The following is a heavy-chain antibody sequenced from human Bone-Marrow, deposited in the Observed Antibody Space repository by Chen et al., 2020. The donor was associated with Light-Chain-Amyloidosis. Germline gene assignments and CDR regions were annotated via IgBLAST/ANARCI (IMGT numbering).Heavy chain of an antibody. Sequence: VQLVESGGGLVQPGGSLRLSCVASGFDFGNNAMTWVRHIPGKGLEWVSSISSTSSYIYYADSVKGRFTISRDNAKNSLYLQINSLRAEDTAVYYCARSGSGSFTSGYDYWGQGTLVTVSS. V-gene: IGHV3-21*02. CDR1: GFDFGNNA. CDR3: ARSGSGSFTSGYDY. D-gene: IGHD1-26*01. CDR2: ISSTSSYI. J-gene: IGHJ4*02.